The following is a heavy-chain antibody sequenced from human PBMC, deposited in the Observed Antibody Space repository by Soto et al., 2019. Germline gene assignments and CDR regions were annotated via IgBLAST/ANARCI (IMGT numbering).Heavy chain of an antibody. CDR3: ARDHGYCSTTSCYMDYYYGMDV. V-gene: IGHV1-69*13. J-gene: IGHJ6*02. CDR2: IIPIFGTA. D-gene: IGHD2-2*02. Sequence: SVKVSCKASGGTFSSYAISWVRQAPGQGLGWMGGIIPIFGTANYAQKFQGRVTITADESTSTAYMELSSLRSEDTAVYYCARDHGYCSTTSCYMDYYYGMDVWGQGTTVTVSS. CDR1: GGTFSSYA.